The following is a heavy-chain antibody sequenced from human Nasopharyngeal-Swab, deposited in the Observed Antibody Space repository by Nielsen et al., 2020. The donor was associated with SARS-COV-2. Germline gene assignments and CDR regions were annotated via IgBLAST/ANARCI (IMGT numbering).Heavy chain of an antibody. CDR3: ARDPDWPYSSSWSYYYGMDV. CDR2: ISSSGSTI. J-gene: IGHJ6*02. D-gene: IGHD6-13*01. CDR1: GFTFSSYE. V-gene: IGHV3-48*03. Sequence: GESLKISCAASGFTFSSYEMNWVRQAPGKGPEWVSYISSSGSTIYYADSVKGRFTISRDNAKNSLYLQMNSLRAEDTAVYYCARDPDWPYSSSWSYYYGMDVWGQGTTVTVSS.